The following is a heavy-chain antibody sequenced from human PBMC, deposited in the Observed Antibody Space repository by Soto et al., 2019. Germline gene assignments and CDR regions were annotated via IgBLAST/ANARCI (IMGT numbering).Heavy chain of an antibody. V-gene: IGHV4-34*01. CDR2: INHSGST. J-gene: IGHJ6*02. CDR3: ARVCPIAAAGTDKKYYGMDV. Sequence: SSETLSLTCAVLGGSFSGYYWSWIRQPPGKGLEWSGEINHSGSTNYNPSLKSRVTISVDTSKNQFSLKLSSVTAADTAVYYCARVCPIAAAGTDKKYYGMDVWGQGTTVTVSS. CDR1: GGSFSGYY. D-gene: IGHD6-13*01.